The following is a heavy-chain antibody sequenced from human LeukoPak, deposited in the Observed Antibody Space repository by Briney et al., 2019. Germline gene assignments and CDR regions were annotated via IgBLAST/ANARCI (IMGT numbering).Heavy chain of an antibody. CDR2: IKTDGSEK. CDR1: GFTFSNYW. D-gene: IGHD6-19*01. V-gene: IGHV3-7*03. Sequence: GGSLRLSCEGSGFTFSNYWMGWVRQAPGKGLQWVANIKTDGSEKYYVDSVKGRFTISRDNSRDTLYLQLNGLRAEDTAVYFCAKGVRWAVPGSCLDYWGQGSLVVVSS. CDR3: AKGVRWAVPGSCLDY. J-gene: IGHJ4*02.